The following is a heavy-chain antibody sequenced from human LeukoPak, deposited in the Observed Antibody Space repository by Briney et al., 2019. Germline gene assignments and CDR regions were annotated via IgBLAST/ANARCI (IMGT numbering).Heavy chain of an antibody. Sequence: GASVKVSCKTSGYTFTGYYMHWVRQAPGQGLEWMGWINPNSGGTNYAQKFQGRVTMTRDTSISTAYMELSRLRSDDTAVYYCARTGWDTAMVIHQVGRYYYYMDVWGKGTTVTISS. CDR3: ARTGWDTAMVIHQVGRYYYYMDV. V-gene: IGHV1-2*02. D-gene: IGHD5-18*01. CDR2: INPNSGGT. CDR1: GYTFTGYY. J-gene: IGHJ6*03.